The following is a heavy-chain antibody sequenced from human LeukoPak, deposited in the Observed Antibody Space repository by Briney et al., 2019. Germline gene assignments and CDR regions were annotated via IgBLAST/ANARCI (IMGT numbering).Heavy chain of an antibody. V-gene: IGHV3-23*01. CDR3: ARISSNDSSGWYLDFDY. J-gene: IGHJ4*02. D-gene: IGHD6-19*01. Sequence: PGGSLRLSCAASGFTFSSYAMSWVRQAPGKGLEWVSAISGSGGSTYYADSVKGRFTISRDNSKNTLYLQMNSLRAEDTAVYYCARISSNDSSGWYLDFDYWGQGTLVTVSS. CDR2: ISGSGGST. CDR1: GFTFSSYA.